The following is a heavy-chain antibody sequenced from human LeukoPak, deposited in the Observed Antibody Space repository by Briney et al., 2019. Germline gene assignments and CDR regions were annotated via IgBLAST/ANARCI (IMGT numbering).Heavy chain of an antibody. D-gene: IGHD2-2*01. CDR2: INQDGNEK. Sequence: PGGSLRLSCAASAFSLSAYNMNWVRQAPGKGLEWVANINQDGNEKNYVDSVKGRFTISRDNAKNSLYLQMSSPRAEDTAVYYCARERGGYCSSISCSNAIDYWGQGTLVTVSS. CDR3: ARERGGYCSSISCSNAIDY. V-gene: IGHV3-7*01. J-gene: IGHJ4*02. CDR1: AFSLSAYN.